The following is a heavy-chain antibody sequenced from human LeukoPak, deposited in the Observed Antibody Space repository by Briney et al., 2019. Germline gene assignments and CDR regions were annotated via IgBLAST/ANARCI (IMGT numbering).Heavy chain of an antibody. Sequence: SETLSLTCTVSGGSISSYYWSWIRQPAGKGLEWIGRIYTSGSTNYNPSLESRVTMSVDTSKNQFSLKLSSVTAADTAVYYCARDRIAAAGSGVAFDIWGQGTMVTVSS. V-gene: IGHV4-4*07. CDR3: ARDRIAAAGSGVAFDI. CDR1: GGSISSYY. CDR2: IYTSGST. D-gene: IGHD6-13*01. J-gene: IGHJ3*02.